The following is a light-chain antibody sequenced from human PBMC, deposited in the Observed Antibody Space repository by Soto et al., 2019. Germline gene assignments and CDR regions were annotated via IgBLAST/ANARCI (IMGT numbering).Light chain of an antibody. CDR3: QQYGSSGT. V-gene: IGKV3-20*01. CDR2: DAS. Sequence: EIVLTQSPATLSLSPGERATPSCRASQSVTSYLAWYQQRPGQAPRLLINDASRRATGIPDRFSGSGSGTDFTLTISRLEPEDFAVYYCQQYGSSGTFGQGTRLEIK. J-gene: IGKJ5*01. CDR1: QSVTSY.